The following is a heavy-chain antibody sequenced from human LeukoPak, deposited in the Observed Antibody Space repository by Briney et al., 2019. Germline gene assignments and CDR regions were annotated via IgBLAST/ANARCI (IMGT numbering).Heavy chain of an antibody. CDR2: ISGIGSGGST. J-gene: IGHJ4*02. V-gene: IGHV3-23*01. CDR1: GFTFSSSA. D-gene: IGHD5-18*01. Sequence: PGGSLRLSCAASGFTFSSSAMSWVRQAPGKGLEWVSNISGIGSGGSTYYADSVKGRFTISRDNAKNSLYLQMNSLRAEDTAVYYCARGSYSYGNTWGQGTLVTVSS. CDR3: ARGSYSYGNT.